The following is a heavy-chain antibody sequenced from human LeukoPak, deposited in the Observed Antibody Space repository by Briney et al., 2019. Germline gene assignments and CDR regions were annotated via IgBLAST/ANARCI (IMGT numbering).Heavy chain of an antibody. Sequence: SETLSLTCGVSVGSISSGNWWSWVRQSPGKGLEWIGEIYHNGTPNYNPSLKSRVTISADTFKNHSSLKLTSVTAADTAVYYCATAPILRGEGGEHYKYGMDVWGQGTTVIVSS. CDR3: ATAPILRGEGGEHYKYGMDV. D-gene: IGHD2-2*02. CDR1: VGSISSGNW. CDR2: IYHNGTP. V-gene: IGHV4/OR15-8*01. J-gene: IGHJ6*02.